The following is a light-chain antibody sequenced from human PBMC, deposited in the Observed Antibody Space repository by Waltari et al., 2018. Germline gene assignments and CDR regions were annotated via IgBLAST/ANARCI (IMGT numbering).Light chain of an antibody. CDR1: QSISSY. CDR3: QQSYSTLWT. Sequence: DIQMTQPPSALSAAVGDRVTIPCRARQSISSYLNWYQQKPGKAPKLLIYAASSLQSGVPSRFSGRGSETDVSLTISSLQPEDFAAYYCQQSYSTLWTFGQGTKVEIK. V-gene: IGKV1-39*01. CDR2: AAS. J-gene: IGKJ1*01.